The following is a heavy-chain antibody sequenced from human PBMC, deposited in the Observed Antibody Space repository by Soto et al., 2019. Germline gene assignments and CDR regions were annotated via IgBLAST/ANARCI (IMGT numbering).Heavy chain of an antibody. CDR1: GFTFSSYA. J-gene: IGHJ4*02. CDR3: AKEGCSGGSCYFDY. V-gene: IGHV3-23*01. CDR2: ISGSGGST. D-gene: IGHD2-15*01. Sequence: EVQPLESGGGLVQPGGSLRLSCAASGFTFSSYAMSWVRQAPGNGLEWVSAISGSGGSTNYADSVKGRFTISRDNSKNTLYLQMNSLRAEDTAVYYCAKEGCSGGSCYFDYWGQGTLVTVSS.